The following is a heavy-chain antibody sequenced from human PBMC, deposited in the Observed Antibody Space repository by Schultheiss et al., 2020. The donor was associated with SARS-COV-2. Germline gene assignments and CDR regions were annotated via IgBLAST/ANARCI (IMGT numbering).Heavy chain of an antibody. CDR1: GFTLSDYT. CDR3: AGKLQSAY. J-gene: IGHJ4*02. V-gene: IGHV3-30*04. D-gene: IGHD4-11*01. Sequence: GESLKISCAASGFTLSDYTMHWVRQAPGKGLEWVAVISYEGSSKYYADSVRGRFTISRDTSKNTLYLQMNSLTAEDTAMYYCAGKLQSAYWGQGTLVTVSS. CDR2: ISYEGSSK.